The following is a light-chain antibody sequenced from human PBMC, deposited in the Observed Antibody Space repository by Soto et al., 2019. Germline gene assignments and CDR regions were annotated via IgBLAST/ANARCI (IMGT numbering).Light chain of an antibody. Sequence: DIPMTQSPSSLSASVGDRVTITCRASQGISNYLAWYQQKPGKVPKLLIYAASTLQSGVPSRFSGRGSGTDFTLTISCLQPEDVATYYCQKYNSAPITFDPGTKVDIK. CDR1: QGISNY. CDR3: QKYNSAPIT. V-gene: IGKV1-27*01. CDR2: AAS. J-gene: IGKJ3*01.